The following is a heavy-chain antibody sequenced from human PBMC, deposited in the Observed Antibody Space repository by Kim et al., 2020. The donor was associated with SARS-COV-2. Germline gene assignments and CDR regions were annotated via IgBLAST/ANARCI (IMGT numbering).Heavy chain of an antibody. V-gene: IGHV4-34*01. CDR3: ARAERYDYGSGSNYLWGRRYYGVDV. CDR1: GGSFSGHY. Sequence: SETLSLTCGVYGGSFSGHYWSWIRQPPGKGLEWIGEINDSGSTNYNPSLKSRVTISVDTSKNQFSLNLRSVSAADTAVYYCARAERYDYGSGSNYLWGRRYYGVDVWGQGTTVIVSS. D-gene: IGHD3-10*01. J-gene: IGHJ6*02. CDR2: INDSGST.